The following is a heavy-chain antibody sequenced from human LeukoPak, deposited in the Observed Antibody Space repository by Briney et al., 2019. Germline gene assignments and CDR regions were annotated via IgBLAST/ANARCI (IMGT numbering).Heavy chain of an antibody. V-gene: IGHV3-53*01. CDR1: GFSVSTDH. D-gene: IGHD1-26*01. CDR2: IYSDGTT. Sequence: GGSLRLSCAASGFSVSTDHMSWVRQAPGKGLEWVSVIYSDGTTYYADTVKGRFTISRDNSKNTVDLLVNSLRAEDTAVYYCARVWELSYDYWGQGILVTVSS. CDR3: ARVWELSYDY. J-gene: IGHJ4*02.